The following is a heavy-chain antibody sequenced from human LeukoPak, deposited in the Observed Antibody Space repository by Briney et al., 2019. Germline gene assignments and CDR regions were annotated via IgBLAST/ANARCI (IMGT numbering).Heavy chain of an antibody. CDR1: GFTFDDYA. Sequence: GGSLRLSCAASGFTFDDYAMHWVRQAPGKGLEWVSGISWNSGSIGYADSVKGRFTISRDNAKNSLYLQMNSLRAEDTALYYCAKGDPVAAGDYWGQGTLATVSS. CDR3: AKGDPVAAGDY. D-gene: IGHD6-13*01. J-gene: IGHJ4*02. CDR2: ISWNSGSI. V-gene: IGHV3-9*01.